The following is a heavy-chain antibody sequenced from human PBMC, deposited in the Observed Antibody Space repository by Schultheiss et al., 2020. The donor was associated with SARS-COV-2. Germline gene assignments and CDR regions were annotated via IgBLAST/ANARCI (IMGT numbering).Heavy chain of an antibody. CDR3: AKGERLWELSISLDY. CDR1: GFTFSSYA. Sequence: GGSLRLSCSASGFTFSSYAMHWVRQAPGKGLEYVSAISSNGGSTYYADSVKGRFTISRDNSKNTLFLQMNSLRAEDTAVYFCAKGERLWELSISLDYWGQGTLVTVSS. CDR2: ISSNGGST. J-gene: IGHJ4*02. D-gene: IGHD3-16*02. V-gene: IGHV3-64*04.